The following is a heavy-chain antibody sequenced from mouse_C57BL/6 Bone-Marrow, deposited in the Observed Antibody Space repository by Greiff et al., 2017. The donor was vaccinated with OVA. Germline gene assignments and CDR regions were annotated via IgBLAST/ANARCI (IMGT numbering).Heavy chain of an antibody. CDR1: GYTFTDYE. CDR3: TGYGTFDY. Sequence: QVHVKQSGAELVRPGASVTLSCKASGYTFTDYEMHWVKQTPVHGLEWIGAIDPETGGTAYNQKFKGKAILTADKSSSTAYMELRSLTSEDSAVYYCTGYGTFDYWGQGTTLTVSS. J-gene: IGHJ2*01. D-gene: IGHD2-1*01. V-gene: IGHV1-15*01. CDR2: IDPETGGT.